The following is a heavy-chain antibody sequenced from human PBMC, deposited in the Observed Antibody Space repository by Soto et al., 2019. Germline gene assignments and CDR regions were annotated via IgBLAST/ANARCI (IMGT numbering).Heavy chain of an antibody. CDR1: GDSVSSNSAA. J-gene: IGHJ4*02. D-gene: IGHD6-13*01. Sequence: SQTLSLTCAISGDSVSSNSAAWNWIRQSPSRGLEWLGRTYYRSKWYNDYAVFVKSRITINPDTSKNQFSLQLNSVTPEDTAVYYCARDPGGVYSSSYYRLDYWGQGTLVTVSS. CDR2: TYYRSKWYN. CDR3: ARDPGGVYSSSYYRLDY. V-gene: IGHV6-1*01.